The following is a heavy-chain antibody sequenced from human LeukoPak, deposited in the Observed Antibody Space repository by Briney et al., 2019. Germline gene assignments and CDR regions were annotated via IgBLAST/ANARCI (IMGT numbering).Heavy chain of an antibody. CDR3: TRVGYIDEGIDY. Sequence: PGGSLRLSCVASGFPFISYWMTWVRQATGKGLEWVANIKQDGSKKSYVDSVKGRFTISRDNAKNSLYLQMNSLRAEDTAIYYCTRVGYIDEGIDYWGQGTLVTVSS. CDR1: GFPFISYW. J-gene: IGHJ4*02. CDR2: IKQDGSKK. V-gene: IGHV3-7*04. D-gene: IGHD5-24*01.